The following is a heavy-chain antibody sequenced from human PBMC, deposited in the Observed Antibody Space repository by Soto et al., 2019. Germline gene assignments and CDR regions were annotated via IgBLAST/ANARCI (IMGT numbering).Heavy chain of an antibody. CDR1: GFTFSNYA. J-gene: IGHJ4*02. CDR3: ARDKGFCNCATSCFYN. CDR2: TSYDGNNE. D-gene: IGHD1-1*01. V-gene: IGHV3-30*03. Sequence: GGSLRLSCAASGFTFSNYAMHWVRQAPAKGQARVALTSYDGNNEYYTDSVKGRFTISRDNSKTTLFLQMNSPRPEDTAVSYFARDKGFCNCATSCFYNWRQGALFTISS.